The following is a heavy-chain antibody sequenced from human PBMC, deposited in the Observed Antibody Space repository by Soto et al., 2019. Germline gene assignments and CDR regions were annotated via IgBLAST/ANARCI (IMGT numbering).Heavy chain of an antibody. CDR1: GGSISSYY. V-gene: IGHV4-59*08. Sequence: SDTLSLTCTVSGGSISSYYWSWIRQPPGKGLEWIGYIYYSGSTNYNPSLKSRATISVDTSKNQFSLKLSSVTAADTAVYYCARLGYCSGGSCSEDYYYYYGMDVWGQGTTVTVYS. D-gene: IGHD2-15*01. J-gene: IGHJ6*02. CDR3: ARLGYCSGGSCSEDYYYYYGMDV. CDR2: IYYSGST.